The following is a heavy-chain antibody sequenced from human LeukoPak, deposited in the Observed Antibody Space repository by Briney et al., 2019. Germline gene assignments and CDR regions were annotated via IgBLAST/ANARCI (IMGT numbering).Heavy chain of an antibody. J-gene: IGHJ6*03. V-gene: IGHV1-18*01. CDR1: GYTFTSYG. Sequence: ASVKVSCKASGYTFTSYGISWVRQAPGQGLAWMGCISTYNGNTNYAQKLQGRVTMTTDTSTSTAYMELRSLRSDDTAVYYCARDGLLWFGEPSGYYYMDVWGKGTTVTVSS. CDR3: ARDGLLWFGEPSGYYYMDV. D-gene: IGHD3-10*01. CDR2: ISTYNGNT.